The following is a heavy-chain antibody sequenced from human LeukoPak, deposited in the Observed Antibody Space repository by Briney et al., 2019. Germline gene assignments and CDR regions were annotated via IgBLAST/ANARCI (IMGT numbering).Heavy chain of an antibody. V-gene: IGHV1-69*13. J-gene: IGHJ6*02. CDR1: GGTFSSYA. Sequence: ASVKVSCKASGGTFSSYAISWVRQAPGQGLEWMGGIIPIFGTANYAQKFRGRVTITADESTSTAYMELSSLRSEDTAVYYCALPGRRDDYDSSGRAQRYYYYYGMDVWGQGTTVTVSS. D-gene: IGHD3-22*01. CDR3: ALPGRRDDYDSSGRAQRYYYYYGMDV. CDR2: IIPIFGTA.